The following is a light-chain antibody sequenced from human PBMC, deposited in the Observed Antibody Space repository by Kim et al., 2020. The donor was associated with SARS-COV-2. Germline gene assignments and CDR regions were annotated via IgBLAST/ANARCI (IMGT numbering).Light chain of an antibody. CDR3: CSYAGSYTL. CDR1: SSDVGGYNY. CDR2: DVS. J-gene: IGLJ3*02. V-gene: IGLV2-11*01. Sequence: PGQSVTISRTGTSSDVGGYNYVSWYQQHRGKAPKLIIYDVSKRPSGVPDRFSGSKSGNTASLTISGLQAEDEADYYCCSYAGSYTLFGGGTQLTVL.